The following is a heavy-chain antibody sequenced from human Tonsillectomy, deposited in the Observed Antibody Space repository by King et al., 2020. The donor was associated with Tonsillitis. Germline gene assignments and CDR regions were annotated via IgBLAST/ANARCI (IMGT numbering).Heavy chain of an antibody. J-gene: IGHJ4*02. Sequence: QLQESGPGLVKPSETLSLTCTVSGGSISSSYYYWGWIRQPPGKGPEWIGSIYYSGSTYYNPSLKSRVTISVDTSKNPFSLKLSSVTAADTAVYYCARPDYYDRSGRIDYWGQGALVTVSS. D-gene: IGHD3-22*01. CDR2: IYYSGST. V-gene: IGHV4-39*01. CDR1: GGSISSSYYY. CDR3: ARPDYYDRSGRIDY.